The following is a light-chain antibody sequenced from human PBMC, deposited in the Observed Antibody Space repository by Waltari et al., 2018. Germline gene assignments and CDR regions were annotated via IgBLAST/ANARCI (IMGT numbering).Light chain of an antibody. Sequence: EVVLTQSPGILSLSPGDRATLSCSASPSVSRSRLAWYQQKPGQAPRLLIYAASTRATGIPDRFSGSGSGTDFSLTISRVEPEDFAVYYCQQYGSSVMYTFGQGTKLEIQ. J-gene: IGKJ2*01. V-gene: IGKV3-20*01. CDR3: QQYGSSVMYT. CDR1: PSVSRSR. CDR2: AAS.